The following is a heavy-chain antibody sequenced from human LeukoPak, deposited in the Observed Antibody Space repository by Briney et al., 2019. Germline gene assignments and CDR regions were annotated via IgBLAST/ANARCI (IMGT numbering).Heavy chain of an antibody. Sequence: PSETLPLTCTVSGGSISSGGYYWSWIRQHPGKGLEWIGYIYYSGSTYYNPSLKSRVTISVDTSKNQFSLKLSSMTAADTAVYYCARDNHGSGTLGWFDPWGQGTLVTVSS. V-gene: IGHV4-31*03. D-gene: IGHD3-10*01. J-gene: IGHJ5*02. CDR2: IYYSGST. CDR1: GGSISSGGYY. CDR3: ARDNHGSGTLGWFDP.